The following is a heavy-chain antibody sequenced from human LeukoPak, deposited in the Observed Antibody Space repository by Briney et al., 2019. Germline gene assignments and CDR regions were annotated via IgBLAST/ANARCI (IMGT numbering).Heavy chain of an antibody. D-gene: IGHD4-17*01. Sequence: SETLSLTCTVSGGSISSDYWSWIRQPPGKGLEWIGYIYYSGSINYNPSLKSRVTISVDTSKNQFSLKLSSVTAADTAVYYCARGDYGLLNAFDIWGQGTMVTVSS. J-gene: IGHJ3*02. CDR3: ARGDYGLLNAFDI. V-gene: IGHV4-59*08. CDR1: GGSISSDY. CDR2: IYYSGSI.